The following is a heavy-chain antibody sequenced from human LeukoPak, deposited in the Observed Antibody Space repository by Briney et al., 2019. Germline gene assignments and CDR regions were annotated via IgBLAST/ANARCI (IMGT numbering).Heavy chain of an antibody. Sequence: GGSLRLSCAASGFTFSDYYMSWIRQAPGKGLEWVSYISSSGSTIYYADSVKGRFTISRDNSKNMLYLQMNSLRAEDTAVYYCAKGGLYSPSWFGFDAFDFWGQGAMVTVSS. CDR3: AKGGLYSPSWFGFDAFDF. D-gene: IGHD6-13*01. V-gene: IGHV3-11*01. CDR2: ISSSGSTI. CDR1: GFTFSDYY. J-gene: IGHJ3*01.